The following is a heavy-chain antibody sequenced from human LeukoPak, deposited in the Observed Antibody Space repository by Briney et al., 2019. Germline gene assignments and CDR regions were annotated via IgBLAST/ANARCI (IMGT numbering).Heavy chain of an antibody. V-gene: IGHV4-39*02. CDR1: GGSISSSTYY. Sequence: SETLSLTCAVSGGSISSSTYYWGWIRQPPGKGLEWVGTIYYSGSTYYNPSLKSRVTLSVDTSKNQFSLKLSSVTAADTAVYYCARDELPLFDPWGQGTLVTVSS. CDR3: ARDELPLFDP. D-gene: IGHD3-10*01. J-gene: IGHJ5*02. CDR2: IYYSGST.